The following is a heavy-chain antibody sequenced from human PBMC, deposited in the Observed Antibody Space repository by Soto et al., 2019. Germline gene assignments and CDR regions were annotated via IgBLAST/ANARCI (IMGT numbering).Heavy chain of an antibody. Sequence: XVKVSCKASGYTFTSYDINWVRHATGQGLEWMGWMNPNSGNTGYAQKFQGRVTMTRNTSISTAYMELSSLRSEDTAVYYCARGRVSARRYYYYYYMDVWGKGTTVTVSS. D-gene: IGHD6-6*01. CDR3: ARGRVSARRYYYYYYMDV. J-gene: IGHJ6*03. CDR2: MNPNSGNT. CDR1: GYTFTSYD. V-gene: IGHV1-8*01.